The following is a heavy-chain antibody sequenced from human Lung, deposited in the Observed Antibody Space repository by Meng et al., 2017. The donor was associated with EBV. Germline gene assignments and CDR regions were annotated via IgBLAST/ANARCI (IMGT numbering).Heavy chain of an antibody. CDR1: GGSVDSGSYY. Sequence: ESGPGVVKPSPTLSSTCDVSGGSVDSGSYYWRWIRQRPGKGLEWIVYIYYSGSTFYTPSLKSRATLSVDTSKTQFSLKLNSVTAADTAVYYCARLRLVWMFDYWGQGTLVTVSS. CDR3: ARLRLVWMFDY. V-gene: IGHV4-31*11. J-gene: IGHJ4*02. CDR2: IYYSGST. D-gene: IGHD6-19*01.